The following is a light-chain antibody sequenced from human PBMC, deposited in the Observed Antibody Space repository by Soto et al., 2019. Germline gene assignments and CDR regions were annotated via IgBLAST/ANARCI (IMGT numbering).Light chain of an antibody. CDR3: QQYNSYSPRT. J-gene: IGKJ1*01. CDR1: QSIGNW. Sequence: DVQLTQAPSTLSASVGDRGTITCRASQSIGNWLAWYQQKPGKAPNLLIYDASTLENGVPSRFSGSASGTDFTLPISSLQPYDLATYYCQQYNSYSPRTVGQGPKVEFK. CDR2: DAS. V-gene: IGKV1-5*01.